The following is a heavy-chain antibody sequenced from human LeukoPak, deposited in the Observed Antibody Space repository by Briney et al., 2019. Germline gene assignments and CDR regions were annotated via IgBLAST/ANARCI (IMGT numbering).Heavy chain of an antibody. Sequence: GGSLRLSCAASGFTFSSYNMNWVRQAPGKGLEWVSHISPGSSTIYYADSVKGRFTISRDNAKNSLYLQMNSLRDEDTAVYYCARSKQLDYWGQGTLVTVSS. CDR3: ARSKQLDY. CDR2: ISPGSSTI. J-gene: IGHJ4*02. CDR1: GFTFSSYN. D-gene: IGHD6-13*01. V-gene: IGHV3-48*02.